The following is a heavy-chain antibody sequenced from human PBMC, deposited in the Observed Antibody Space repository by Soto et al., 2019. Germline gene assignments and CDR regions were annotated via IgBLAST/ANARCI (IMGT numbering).Heavy chain of an antibody. CDR3: ARAVVVPVAIAYYGMDV. V-gene: IGHV3-74*01. D-gene: IGHD2-2*01. Sequence: EVQLVESGGGLVQPGGSLRLSCAASGFTFSNYWMHWVRQAPGKGLVWLSHINSDGSSTNYADSVKGRFTISRDNAKNTLYLQMNSLRAEDTAVYYCARAVVVPVAIAYYGMDVWGQGTTVTVSS. CDR1: GFTFSNYW. J-gene: IGHJ6*02. CDR2: INSDGSST.